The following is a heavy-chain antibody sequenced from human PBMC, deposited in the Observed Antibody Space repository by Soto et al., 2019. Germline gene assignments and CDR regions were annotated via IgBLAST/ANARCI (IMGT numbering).Heavy chain of an antibody. CDR3: AKLERRDSTPWFGN. Sequence: SVKVSCKASGGTFSSYAISWVRQAPGQGLEWMGGIIPIFGTANYAQKFQGRVTITADESTSTAYMELSSLRSEDTAVYYCAKLERRDSTPWFGNWGQGTLVTVSS. CDR2: IIPIFGTA. CDR1: GGTFSSYA. J-gene: IGHJ5*02. V-gene: IGHV1-69*13. D-gene: IGHD1-1*01.